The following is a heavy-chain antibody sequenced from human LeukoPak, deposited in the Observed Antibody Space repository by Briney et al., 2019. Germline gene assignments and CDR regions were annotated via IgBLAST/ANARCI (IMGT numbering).Heavy chain of an antibody. V-gene: IGHV3-30-3*01. CDR2: ISYDGSNK. CDR3: ARGRGIVVVITLDAFDI. J-gene: IGHJ3*02. Sequence: PGGSLRLSCAASGFTFSSYAMHWVRQAPGKGLEWVAVISYDGSNKYYADSVKGRFTISRDNSKNTLYLQMNSLRAEDTAVYYCARGRGIVVVITLDAFDIWGQGTMVTVSS. CDR1: GFTFSSYA. D-gene: IGHD3-22*01.